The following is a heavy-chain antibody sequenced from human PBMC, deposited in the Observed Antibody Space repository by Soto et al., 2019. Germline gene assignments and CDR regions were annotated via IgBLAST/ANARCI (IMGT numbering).Heavy chain of an antibody. D-gene: IGHD4-17*01. V-gene: IGHV1-18*01. CDR1: GYTFTTYG. J-gene: IGHJ4*02. CDR3: VREVQYDDCVALGY. CDR2: ISAYTGDT. Sequence: QVQMVQSGAEVKKPGASVKVSCKASGYTFTTYGISWVRQAPGQGLEWMGWISAYTGDTLYTQNLQGRVTMTRDTSTTTAYMELRSLGSDDTAVHYCVREVQYDDCVALGYWGQGTLVTVSS.